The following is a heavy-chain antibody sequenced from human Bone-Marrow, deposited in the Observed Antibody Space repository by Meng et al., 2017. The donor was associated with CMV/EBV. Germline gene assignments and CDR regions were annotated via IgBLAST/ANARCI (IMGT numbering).Heavy chain of an antibody. CDR1: GATFSSYA. Sequence: SVKVSCKASGATFSSYAISWVRQAPGQGLEWMGGIIPIFGTANYAQKFQGRVTITTDESTSTAYMELSSLRSEDTAVYYCAREPRSTHIVVVPGDAFDIWGQGTMVTVSS. V-gene: IGHV1-69*05. CDR2: IIPIFGTA. J-gene: IGHJ3*02. CDR3: AREPRSTHIVVVPGDAFDI. D-gene: IGHD2-2*01.